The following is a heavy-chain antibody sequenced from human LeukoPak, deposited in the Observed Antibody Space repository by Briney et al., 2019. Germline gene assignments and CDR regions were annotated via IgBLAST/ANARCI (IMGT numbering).Heavy chain of an antibody. CDR1: GGTFSSYA. CDR3: ASCGLQGGDCYYFDY. J-gene: IGHJ4*02. Sequence: SVKVSCKASGGTFSSYAISWVRQAPGQGLEWMGGIIPIFGTASYAQKFQGRVTITADESTSTAYMELSSLRSEDTAVYYCASCGLQGGDCYYFDYWGQGTLVTVSS. V-gene: IGHV1-69*13. D-gene: IGHD2-21*02. CDR2: IIPIFGTA.